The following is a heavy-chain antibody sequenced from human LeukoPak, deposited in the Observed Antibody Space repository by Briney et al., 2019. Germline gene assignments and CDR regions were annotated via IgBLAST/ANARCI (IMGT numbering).Heavy chain of an antibody. J-gene: IGHJ4*02. D-gene: IGHD3-22*01. CDR1: GFTFSSYG. V-gene: IGHV3-33*01. Sequence: GRSLRLSCAASGFTFSSYGMHWVRQAPGKGLEWVAVIWYDGSNKYYADSVKGRFTISRDNSKNTLYLQMNSLRAEDTAVYYCARELYYYDGSGYFYYWGQGTLVTVSS. CDR3: ARELYYYDGSGYFYY. CDR2: IWYDGSNK.